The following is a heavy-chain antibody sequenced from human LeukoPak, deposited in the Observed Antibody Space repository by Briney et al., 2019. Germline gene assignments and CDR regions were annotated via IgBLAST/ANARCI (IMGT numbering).Heavy chain of an antibody. CDR1: GFTFSSYG. Sequence: PGGSLRLSCAASGFTFSSYGMHWVRQAPGKGLEWVAVIWYDGSNIFYVDSVKGRFTISRDNAKNTVYLQMNSLRVEDTAVYYCAKDWFATTDYWGQGILVTVSS. CDR3: AKDWFATTDY. D-gene: IGHD1/OR15-1a*01. J-gene: IGHJ4*02. V-gene: IGHV3-33*03. CDR2: IWYDGSNI.